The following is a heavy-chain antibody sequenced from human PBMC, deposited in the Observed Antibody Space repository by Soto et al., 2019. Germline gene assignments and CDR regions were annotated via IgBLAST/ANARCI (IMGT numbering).Heavy chain of an antibody. CDR2: IYYSGST. Sequence: PSETVYLTCTVSGGSISSYYWSWIRQPPGKGLDWIGYIYYSGSTNYNPSLKSRVTISVDTSKNQFSLKLSSVTAADTAVYYCARAHTVTYGMDVRGQGTTVTVS. J-gene: IGHJ6*02. CDR1: GGSISSYY. V-gene: IGHV4-59*01. D-gene: IGHD4-17*01. CDR3: ARAHTVTYGMDV.